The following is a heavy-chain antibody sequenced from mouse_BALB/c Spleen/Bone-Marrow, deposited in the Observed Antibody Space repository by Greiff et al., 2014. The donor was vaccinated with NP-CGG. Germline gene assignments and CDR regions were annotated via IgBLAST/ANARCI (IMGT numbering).Heavy chain of an antibody. J-gene: IGHJ4*01. CDR1: GFDFSRYW. CDR3: ARGAYYAMDY. CDR2: INPDSSTI. V-gene: IGHV4-1*02. Sequence: DVHLVESGGGLVQPGGSLKLSCAASGFDFSRYWMSWVRQAPGKGLEWIGEINPDSSTINYTPSLKDKFIISRDNAKNTLYLQMCKVRSEDTALYYCARGAYYAMDYWGQGTSVTVSS.